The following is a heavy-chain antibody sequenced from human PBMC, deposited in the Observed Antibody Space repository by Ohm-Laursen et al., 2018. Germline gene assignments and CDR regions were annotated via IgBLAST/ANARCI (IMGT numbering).Heavy chain of an antibody. Sequence: SLRLSCAAPGFTFSSYGMHWVRQAPGKGLEWVSAISGSGGSTYYADSVKGRFTISRDNSKNTLYLQMNSLRAEDTAVYYCAKWSGPGGYWGQGTLVTVSS. D-gene: IGHD3-3*01. J-gene: IGHJ4*02. CDR1: GFTFSSYG. CDR3: AKWSGPGGY. CDR2: ISGSGGST. V-gene: IGHV3-23*01.